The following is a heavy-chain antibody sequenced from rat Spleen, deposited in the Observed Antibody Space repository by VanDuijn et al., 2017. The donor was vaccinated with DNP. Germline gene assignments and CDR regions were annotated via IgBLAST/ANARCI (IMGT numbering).Heavy chain of an antibody. Sequence: EVKLVESGGGLVQPGRSLKLSCAGSGFTFSDYYMAWVRQAPTKGLEWVASISTGGGDTYYRDSVKGRFTISRDNVKRTLYLQMDSLRSEETATYYCTTGYGYWGQGVMVTVSS. CDR1: GFTFSDYY. D-gene: IGHD1-4*01. V-gene: IGHV5S11*01. CDR2: ISTGGGDT. CDR3: TTGYGY. J-gene: IGHJ2*01.